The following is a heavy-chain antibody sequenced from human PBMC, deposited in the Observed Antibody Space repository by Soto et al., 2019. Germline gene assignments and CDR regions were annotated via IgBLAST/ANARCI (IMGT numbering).Heavy chain of an antibody. CDR3: ARQKLWFGELDAFDI. CDR2: IYYSGST. D-gene: IGHD3-10*01. J-gene: IGHJ3*02. V-gene: IGHV4-59*08. Sequence: TSETLSLTCTVSGGSISSYYWSWIRQPPGKGLEWIGYIYYSGSTNYNPSLKSRVTISVDTSKNQFSLKLSSVTAADTAVYYCARQKLWFGELDAFDIWGQGTMVTVSS. CDR1: GGSISSYY.